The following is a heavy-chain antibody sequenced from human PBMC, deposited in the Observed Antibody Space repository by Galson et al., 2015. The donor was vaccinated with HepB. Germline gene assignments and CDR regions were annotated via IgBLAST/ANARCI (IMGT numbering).Heavy chain of an antibody. CDR2: ISRSGNII. V-gene: IGHV3-48*02. CDR3: ARDYYDSGSLAYGMDV. Sequence: SLRLSCAASGFTFSSYSMDWVRQAPGKGLEWVAYISRSGNIINYADSVRGRFTISRDNAKNSLYLQMNSLRDEDTAVYYCARDYYDSGSLAYGMDVWGQGTTVTVSS. J-gene: IGHJ6*02. CDR1: GFTFSSYS. D-gene: IGHD3-10*01.